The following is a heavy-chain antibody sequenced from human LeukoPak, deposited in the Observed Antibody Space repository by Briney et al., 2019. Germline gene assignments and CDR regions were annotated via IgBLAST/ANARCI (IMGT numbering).Heavy chain of an antibody. V-gene: IGHV3-74*01. CDR1: EFTFSRYW. Sequence: PGGSLRLSCAASEFTFSRYWMHWVRQAPGKGLVWVSCINPDGSTRNYADSVKGRFTISRDNAKNTLYLQMNSLKVEDTAVYHCVRSYDYWGQGTLVTVSS. J-gene: IGHJ4*02. CDR3: VRSYDY. CDR2: INPDGSTR.